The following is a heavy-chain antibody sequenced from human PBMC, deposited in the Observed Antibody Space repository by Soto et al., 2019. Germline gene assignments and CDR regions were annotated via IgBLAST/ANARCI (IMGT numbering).Heavy chain of an antibody. CDR2: IIPIFGTA. Sequence: ASVKVSCKASGGTFSSYAISWVRQAPGQGLEWMGGIIPIFGTANYAQKFQGRVTITADESTSTAYMELSSLRSEDTAIYYCARRPSNYYGLDVWGQGTTVTVSS. CDR1: GGTFSSYA. V-gene: IGHV1-69*13. CDR3: ARRPSNYYGLDV. J-gene: IGHJ6*02.